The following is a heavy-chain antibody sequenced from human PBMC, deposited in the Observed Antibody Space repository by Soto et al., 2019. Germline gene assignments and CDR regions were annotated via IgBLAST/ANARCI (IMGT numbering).Heavy chain of an antibody. Sequence: QLQLQESGSGLVKPSQTLSLTCAVSGGSISSGGFSWSWIRQSPGKGLELIGYIYYSGSTYYNPSLISRVTMAVDRSKNEFSFRLSSVTAADTAVYYCDRASFIQKGYYDATDYYYFDLRGQGILVTVSS. CDR2: IYYSGST. CDR3: DRASFIQKGYYDATDYYYFDL. D-gene: IGHD3-22*01. CDR1: GGSISSGGFS. J-gene: IGHJ4*02. V-gene: IGHV4-30-2*06.